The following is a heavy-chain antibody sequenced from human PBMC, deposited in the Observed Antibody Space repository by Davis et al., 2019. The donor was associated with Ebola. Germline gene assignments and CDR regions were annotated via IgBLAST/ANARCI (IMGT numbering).Heavy chain of an antibody. V-gene: IGHV4-39*01. Sequence: MPSETLSLTCIVSGVSISSRDYYWGWIRQPPGKGLEWIGSIYYSGSTYYNPSLKSRVTISVDTSKNQFSLKLSSVTAADTAVYYCASLFLGDWLFPALPDRFDYWGQGTLVTVSS. D-gene: IGHD3/OR15-3a*01. J-gene: IGHJ4*02. CDR3: ASLFLGDWLFPALPDRFDY. CDR2: IYYSGST. CDR1: GVSISSRDYY.